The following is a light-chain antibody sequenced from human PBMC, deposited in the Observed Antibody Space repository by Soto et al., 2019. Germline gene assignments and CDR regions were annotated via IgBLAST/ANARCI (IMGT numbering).Light chain of an antibody. Sequence: DIQMTQSPSTLSASVGDRVTITCRASQSISSWLAWYQQKPGNAPKLLIYKASTVQSGVPSRFSGSGSGTEFTLPISSLQPDESATYYCQQYNDNWTFGQGTKVEIK. CDR3: QQYNDNWT. V-gene: IGKV1-5*03. CDR2: KAS. CDR1: QSISSW. J-gene: IGKJ1*01.